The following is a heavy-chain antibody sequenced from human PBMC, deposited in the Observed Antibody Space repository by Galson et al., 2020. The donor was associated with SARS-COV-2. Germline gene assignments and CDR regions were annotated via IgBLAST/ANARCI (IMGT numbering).Heavy chain of an antibody. J-gene: IGHJ4*02. CDR3: VTDRGDSTVGYHFDY. Sequence: ASVKVSCKASGYTFSAYFIHWVRQAPGQGLEWLGWISPKSGGTNYAHNFKGRVTMTRDTSISTAYMEVDSLRSDDTAVYYCVTDRGDSTVGYHFDYWGQGTLVTVSS. V-gene: IGHV1-2*02. CDR2: ISPKSGGT. D-gene: IGHD1-26*01. CDR1: GYTFSAYF.